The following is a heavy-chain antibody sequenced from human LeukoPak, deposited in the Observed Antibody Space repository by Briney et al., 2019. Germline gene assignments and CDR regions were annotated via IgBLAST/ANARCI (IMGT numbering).Heavy chain of an antibody. V-gene: IGHV1-69*06. CDR1: GYTFTGYY. Sequence: SVKVSCKASGYTFTGYYMHWVRQAPGQGLEWMGGIIPIFGTANYAQKFQGRVTITADKSTSTAYMELSSLRSEDTAVYYCARALYYYYMDVWGKGTTVTVSS. CDR3: ARALYYYYMDV. J-gene: IGHJ6*03. CDR2: IIPIFGTA.